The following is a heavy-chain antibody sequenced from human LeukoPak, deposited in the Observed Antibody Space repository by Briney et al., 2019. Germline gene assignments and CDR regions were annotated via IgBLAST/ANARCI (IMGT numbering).Heavy chain of an antibody. Sequence: GGSLRLSCAASGFTFSNAWMSWVRQAPGKGLEWVGRIKSKTDGGTTDYAAPVKGRFTISRDDSKNTLYLRMNSLKTEDTAVYYCTTVYCSGGSCSDYWGQGTLVTVSS. CDR1: GFTFSNAW. CDR3: TTVYCSGGSCSDY. V-gene: IGHV3-15*01. D-gene: IGHD2-15*01. J-gene: IGHJ4*02. CDR2: IKSKTDGGTT.